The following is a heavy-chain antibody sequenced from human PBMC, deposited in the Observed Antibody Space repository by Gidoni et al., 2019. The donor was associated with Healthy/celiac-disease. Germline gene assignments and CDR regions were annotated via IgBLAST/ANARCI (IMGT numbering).Heavy chain of an antibody. CDR1: GFTFSSYA. J-gene: IGHJ3*02. CDR3: ARERGYAFDI. CDR2: ISYDGSNK. Sequence: QVQLVESGGGVVQPGRSLRLSWAASGFTFSSYAMHGVRQAPGKGLEWVAVISYDGSNKYYADSVKGRFTISRDNSKNTLYLQMNSLRAEDTAVYYCARERGYAFDIWGQGTMVTVSS. D-gene: IGHD3-16*01. V-gene: IGHV3-30-3*01.